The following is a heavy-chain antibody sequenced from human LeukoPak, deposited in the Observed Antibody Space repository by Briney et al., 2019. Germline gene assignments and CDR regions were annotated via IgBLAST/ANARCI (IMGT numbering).Heavy chain of an antibody. CDR1: GYTFTSYY. V-gene: IGHV1-24*01. CDR3: ATAFRWLRNYYFDY. D-gene: IGHD5-12*01. J-gene: IGHJ4*02. CDR2: FDPEDGET. Sequence: GASVKVSCKASGYTFTSYYMHWVRQAPGKGLEWMGGFDPEDGETIYAQKFQGRVTMTEDTSTDTAYMELSSLRSEDTAVYYCATAFRWLRNYYFDYWGQGTLVTVSS.